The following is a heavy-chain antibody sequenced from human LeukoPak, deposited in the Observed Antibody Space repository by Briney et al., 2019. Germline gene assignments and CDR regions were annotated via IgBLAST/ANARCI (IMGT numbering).Heavy chain of an antibody. CDR2: ISYDGSNK. Sequence: GRSLRLSCAASGFTFSSYAIHWVRQAPGKGLEWVAVISYDGSNKYYADSVKGRFTISRDNSKNTLYLQMNSLRAEDTAVYYCARDISYGSGSYYNAFDYWGQGTLVTVSS. D-gene: IGHD3-10*01. J-gene: IGHJ4*02. CDR3: ARDISYGSGSYYNAFDY. V-gene: IGHV3-30-3*01. CDR1: GFTFSSYA.